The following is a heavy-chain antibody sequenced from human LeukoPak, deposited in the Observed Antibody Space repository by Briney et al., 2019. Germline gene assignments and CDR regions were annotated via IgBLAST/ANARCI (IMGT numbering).Heavy chain of an antibody. CDR3: ATGGVGATTSYYYYMDV. J-gene: IGHJ6*03. Sequence: ASVKVSCKASGYTFTSYDINWVRQVTGQGLEWMGGFDPEDGETIYAQKFQGRVTMTEDTSTDTAYMELSSLRSEDTAVYYCATGGVGATTSYYYYMDVRGKGTTVTISS. D-gene: IGHD1-26*01. CDR1: GYTFTSYD. CDR2: FDPEDGET. V-gene: IGHV1-24*01.